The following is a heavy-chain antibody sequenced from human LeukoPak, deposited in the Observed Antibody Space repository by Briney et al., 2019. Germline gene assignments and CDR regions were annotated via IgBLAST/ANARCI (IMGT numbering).Heavy chain of an antibody. CDR1: GGTFGIYA. CDR3: ATSGSRTPSYYYGMDV. V-gene: IGHV1-69*01. J-gene: IGHJ6*02. Sequence: SVKVSCKTSGGTFGIYAISWVRQAPGQGLEWMGGIIPIFGTTNYAQKFQGRVTITADESTSAAYMELSSLRSEDTAVYYCATSGSRTPSYYYGMDVWGQGTTVTVSS. CDR2: IIPIFGTT. D-gene: IGHD1-26*01.